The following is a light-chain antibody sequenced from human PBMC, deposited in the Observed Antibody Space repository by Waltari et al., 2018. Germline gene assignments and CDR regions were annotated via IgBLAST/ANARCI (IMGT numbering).Light chain of an antibody. Sequence: QSVLTQPPSVSGAPGLRVTISCTGSSSNIGAPYDVHWYQQLPGTAPKLLIYGNTNRPSGVPDRFSGSKSGTSASLAITGLQAEDEADYYSQSYDSSLSGSVFGGGTKVTVL. CDR3: QSYDSSLSGSV. V-gene: IGLV1-40*01. J-gene: IGLJ6*01. CDR1: SSNIGAPYD. CDR2: GNT.